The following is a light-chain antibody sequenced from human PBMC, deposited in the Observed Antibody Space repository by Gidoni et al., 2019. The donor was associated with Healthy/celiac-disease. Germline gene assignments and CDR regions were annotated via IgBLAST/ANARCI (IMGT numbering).Light chain of an antibody. V-gene: IGKV3D-15*01. CDR3: QQYNNWPLAT. CDR1: QSVSSN. Sequence: EIVMTQSPATLSVSPGERATLSCRASQSVSSNLAWYQQKPGQAPRLLIYGASTRATGIPARFSGSGSGTEFTLTISSLQSEDFAVYYCQQYNNWPLATFXGXTKVEIK. CDR2: GAS. J-gene: IGKJ4*01.